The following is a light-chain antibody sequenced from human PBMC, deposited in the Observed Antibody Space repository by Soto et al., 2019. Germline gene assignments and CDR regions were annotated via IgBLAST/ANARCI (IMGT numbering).Light chain of an antibody. Sequence: QSVLTQPPSAPGSPGQSVTVSCTGTSSDVGGYSYVSWYQQHPGKAPKLIIYEVNKRPSGVPDRFSASKSGNTASLTISGLQADDEAEYFCISYKTDDTFLFGTGTKVTVL. V-gene: IGLV2-8*01. J-gene: IGLJ1*01. CDR2: EVN. CDR3: ISYKTDDTFL. CDR1: SSDVGGYSY.